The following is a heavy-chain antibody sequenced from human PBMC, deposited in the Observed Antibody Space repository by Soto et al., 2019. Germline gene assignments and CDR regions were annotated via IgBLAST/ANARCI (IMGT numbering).Heavy chain of an antibody. J-gene: IGHJ4*02. Sequence: GGSLRLSCAGSGFTFSNAWMNWVRQVPGKGLEWVGRVKSKADGGATDYAAPVKGRFTISRDDLKNTVYLQMNSLKTEDTAVYFCATGQVLDYWGLGXLVTVYS. CDR3: ATGQVLDY. CDR2: VKSKADGGAT. V-gene: IGHV3-15*01. CDR1: GFTFSNAW.